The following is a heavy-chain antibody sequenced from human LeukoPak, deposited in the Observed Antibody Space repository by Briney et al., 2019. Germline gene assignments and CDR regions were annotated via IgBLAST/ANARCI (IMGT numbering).Heavy chain of an antibody. J-gene: IGHJ4*02. V-gene: IGHV4-59*01. CDR1: GGSISTYY. CDR3: ARDYNNYIVDH. D-gene: IGHD3-10*01. Sequence: SETLSLTRTVSGGSISTYYWSWIRQPPGKGLEWIGYVYYSGRTRYNPSLESRVAMSIDTSKNQFSLNLTSVTAADTAIYYCARDYNNYIVDHWGQGALVTVSS. CDR2: VYYSGRT.